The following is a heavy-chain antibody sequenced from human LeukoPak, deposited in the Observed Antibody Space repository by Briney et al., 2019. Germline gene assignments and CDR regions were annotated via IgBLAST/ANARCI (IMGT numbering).Heavy chain of an antibody. CDR1: GFTFDDYA. Sequence: GGSLRLSCAASGFTFDDYAMHWVRQAPGKGLEWVSGISWNSGGIGYADSVKGRFTISRDNAKNSLYLQMNSLRAEDTALYYCAKDSVPSPGYGDYGAKEYWGQGTLVTVSS. CDR3: AKDSVPSPGYGDYGAKEY. J-gene: IGHJ4*02. CDR2: ISWNSGGI. V-gene: IGHV3-9*01. D-gene: IGHD4-17*01.